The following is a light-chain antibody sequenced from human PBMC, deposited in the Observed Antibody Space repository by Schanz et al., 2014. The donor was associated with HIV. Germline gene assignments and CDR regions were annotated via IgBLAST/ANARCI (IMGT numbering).Light chain of an antibody. Sequence: QSVLTQPPSVSGAPGQRVTMSYTGSSSNIGAGYDVHWYQQVPGTAPTLLIYDNNHRPSGVPDRFSGSKSGTSASLAITGLQAEDEADYYCCSYAGSYTWVFGGGTKLTVL. CDR1: SSNIGAGYD. CDR2: DNN. J-gene: IGLJ3*02. V-gene: IGLV1-40*01. CDR3: CSYAGSYTWV.